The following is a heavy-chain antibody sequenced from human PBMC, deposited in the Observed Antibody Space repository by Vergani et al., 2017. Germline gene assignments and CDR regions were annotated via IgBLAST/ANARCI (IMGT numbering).Heavy chain of an antibody. V-gene: IGHV4-59*01. CDR3: ARTGPTTVTTLYYYGMDV. J-gene: IGHJ6*02. D-gene: IGHD4-11*01. CDR1: GGSISSYY. Sequence: QVQLQESGPGLVKPSETLSLTCTVSGGSISSYYWSWIRQPPGKGLEWIGYIYYSASTNYNPSLKSRVTISVDTSKNQFSLKLSSVTAADTAVYYCARTGPTTVTTLYYYGMDVWGQGTTVTVSS. CDR2: IYYSAST.